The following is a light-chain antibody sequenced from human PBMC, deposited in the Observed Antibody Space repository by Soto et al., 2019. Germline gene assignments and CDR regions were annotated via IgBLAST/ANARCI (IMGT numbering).Light chain of an antibody. Sequence: EIVMTQSPLSLPVTPGAPATLSCRASQRVSSTFLTWYQQKPGQAPRLLIYGASSRASGIPDRFRGSGSGTDFTLTISRLEPEDFAVYYCQQYGSSPVTFGQGTRLEIK. CDR1: QRVSSTF. J-gene: IGKJ5*01. CDR2: GAS. CDR3: QQYGSSPVT. V-gene: IGKV3-20*01.